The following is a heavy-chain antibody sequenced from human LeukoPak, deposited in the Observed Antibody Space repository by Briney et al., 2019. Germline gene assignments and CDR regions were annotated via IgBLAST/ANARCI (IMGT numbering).Heavy chain of an antibody. J-gene: IGHJ6*03. CDR3: ARRSARYCSGGSCYSRGSYYYYYMDV. CDR2: IYPGDSDT. V-gene: IGHV5-51*01. CDR1: GYSFTSYW. Sequence: GESLKISCKGSGYSFTSYWIGGVRQMPGKGLEWMGIIYPGDSDTRYSPSFQGQVTISADKSISTAYLQWSSLKASDTAMYYCARRSARYCSGGSCYSRGSYYYYYMDVWGKGTTVTVSS. D-gene: IGHD2-15*01.